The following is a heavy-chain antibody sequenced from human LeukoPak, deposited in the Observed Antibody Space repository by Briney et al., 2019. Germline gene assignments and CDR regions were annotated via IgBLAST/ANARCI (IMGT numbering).Heavy chain of an antibody. CDR2: IYHSGST. CDR3: ARAGYSSGWYLDY. CDR1: GGSISSSNW. V-gene: IGHV4-4*02. Sequence: SETLSLTCAVSGGSISSSNWWSWVRQPPGKGLEWIGEIYHSGSTNYNPSLKSRVTISVDKSKNQFSLKLSSATAADTAVYYCARAGYSSGWYLDYWGQGTLVTVSS. J-gene: IGHJ4*02. D-gene: IGHD6-19*01.